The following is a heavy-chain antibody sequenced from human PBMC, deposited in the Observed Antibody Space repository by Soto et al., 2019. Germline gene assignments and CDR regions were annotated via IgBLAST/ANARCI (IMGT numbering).Heavy chain of an antibody. Sequence: ASVNVSCKASGYTFTSYGISWVRQAPGQGLEWMGWISAYSGNTNYAQKLQGRVTMTTDTSTSTAYMELRSLRSDDTAVYYCARDDYASDYYYYYGMDGWGQGTTVTVSS. J-gene: IGHJ6*02. V-gene: IGHV1-18*04. CDR1: GYTFTSYG. CDR3: ARDDYASDYYYYYGMDG. D-gene: IGHD4-17*01. CDR2: ISAYSGNT.